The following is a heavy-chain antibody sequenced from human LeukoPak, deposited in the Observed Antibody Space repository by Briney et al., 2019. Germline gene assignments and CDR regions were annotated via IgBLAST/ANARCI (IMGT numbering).Heavy chain of an antibody. J-gene: IGHJ4*02. D-gene: IGHD4-17*01. Sequence: GGSLRLSCAASGFTFSSYAMHWVRQAPGKGLEWVAVISYDGSNKYYADSVKGRFTISRDNSKNTLYLQMNSLRAEDTAVYYCARLVGTTETPFDYSGQGTLVTVSS. V-gene: IGHV3-30-3*01. CDR2: ISYDGSNK. CDR1: GFTFSSYA. CDR3: ARLVGTTETPFDY.